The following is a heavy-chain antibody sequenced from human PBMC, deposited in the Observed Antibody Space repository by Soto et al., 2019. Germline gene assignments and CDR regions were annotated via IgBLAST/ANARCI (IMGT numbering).Heavy chain of an antibody. Sequence: GGSLRLSCVASGLTSRGYWMNWVRQAPGKGLEWVANINPDGTLKYYVDSVKGRFTISRDNAQNSLYLEMNSLRVDDTAVYYCARENSLDVWGQGTMVTVSS. CDR3: ARENSLDV. D-gene: IGHD1-26*01. CDR2: INPDGTLK. CDR1: GLTSRGYW. J-gene: IGHJ3*01. V-gene: IGHV3-7*01.